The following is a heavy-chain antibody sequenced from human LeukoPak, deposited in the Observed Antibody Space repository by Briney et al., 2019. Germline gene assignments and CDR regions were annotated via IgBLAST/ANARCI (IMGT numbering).Heavy chain of an antibody. Sequence: GGSLRLSCAASGFTFSSYWMHWVRQTPGMGLVWVSRIHKHGTTTTYADSVKGRFTISRDNAKNTLYLQMNSLRAEDTAVYYCAREVTGSGNYYMDAWGKGTTVTVSS. CDR3: AREVTGSGNYYMDA. CDR1: GFTFSSYW. V-gene: IGHV3-74*01. CDR2: IHKHGTTT. D-gene: IGHD3-10*01. J-gene: IGHJ6*03.